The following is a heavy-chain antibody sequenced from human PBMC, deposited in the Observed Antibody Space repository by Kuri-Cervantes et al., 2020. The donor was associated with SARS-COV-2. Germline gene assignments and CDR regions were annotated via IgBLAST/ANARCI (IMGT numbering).Heavy chain of an antibody. CDR3: ARDSGGATRLTYYYYYYGMDV. V-gene: IGHV3-23*01. Sequence: GESLKISCAASGFTFSSYAMSWVRQAPGKGLEWVSAISGSGGSTYYADSVKGRFTISRDNAKNSLYLQMNSLRAEDTAVYYCARDSGGATRLTYYYYYYGMDVWGQGTTVTVSS. CDR2: ISGSGGST. J-gene: IGHJ6*02. CDR1: GFTFSSYA. D-gene: IGHD1-26*01.